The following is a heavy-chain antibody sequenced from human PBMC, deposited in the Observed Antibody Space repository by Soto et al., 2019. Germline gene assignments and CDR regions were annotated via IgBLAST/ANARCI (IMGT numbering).Heavy chain of an antibody. CDR2: ISYDGSNK. CDR1: GFTFSSYA. V-gene: IGHV3-30-3*01. J-gene: IGHJ4*02. CDR3: ARGAVGATTLRGYFDY. Sequence: QVQLVESGGGVVQPGRSLRLSCAASGFTFSSYAMHWVRQAPGKGLEWVAVISYDGSNKYYADSVKGRFTISRDNSKNPLYLQMDSLRAEDTAVYYCARGAVGATTLRGYFDYWGQGTLVTVSS. D-gene: IGHD1-26*01.